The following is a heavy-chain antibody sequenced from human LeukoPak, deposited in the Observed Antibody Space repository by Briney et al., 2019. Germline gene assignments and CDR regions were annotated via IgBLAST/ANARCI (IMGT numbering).Heavy chain of an antibody. J-gene: IGHJ4*03. Sequence: GGSLRLSCAASGFTFSKYPMHWVRQAPGKGLEWEAVISYDVGSNTYYADSVKGRFTISRDNSKNTLYLQMNSLRAEDTAVYYCARLNLGYGYFLEATKRDYWGQGTTVTVSS. D-gene: IGHD5-18*01. V-gene: IGHV3-30-3*01. CDR1: GFTFSKYP. CDR3: ARLNLGYGYFLEATKRDY. CDR2: ISYDVGSNT.